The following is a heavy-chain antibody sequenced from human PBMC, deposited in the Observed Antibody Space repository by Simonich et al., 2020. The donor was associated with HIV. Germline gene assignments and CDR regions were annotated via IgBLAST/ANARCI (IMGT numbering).Heavy chain of an antibody. Sequence: QVQLQQWGAGLLKPSETLSLTCAVYGGSFSGYYWSWIRQPPGKGLEWIGEINHRGSTNYNPSLKSRVTISVDTSKNQLSLKLSSVTAADTAVYYCARLTAGGLGEYFQHWGQGTLVTVSS. D-gene: IGHD6-13*01. CDR2: INHRGST. V-gene: IGHV4-34*01. CDR3: ARLTAGGLGEYFQH. CDR1: GGSFSGYY. J-gene: IGHJ1*01.